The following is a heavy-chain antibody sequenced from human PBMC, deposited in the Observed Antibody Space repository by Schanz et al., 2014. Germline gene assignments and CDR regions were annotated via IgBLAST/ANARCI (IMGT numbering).Heavy chain of an antibody. CDR3: AKDLYNYGIFDS. CDR1: GFTFSNYA. J-gene: IGHJ5*01. CDR2: ISSDGNQQ. V-gene: IGHV3-30*09. D-gene: IGHD3-16*01. Sequence: QVQLVESGGGVVRPGGSLRLSCAGSGFTFSNYAIHWVRQAPGKGLEWVGVISSDGNQQYYVDSVRGRFAISRDNSKNTLYLEMNSLRAEDTAVYYCAKDLYNYGIFDSWGQGTLVTVSS.